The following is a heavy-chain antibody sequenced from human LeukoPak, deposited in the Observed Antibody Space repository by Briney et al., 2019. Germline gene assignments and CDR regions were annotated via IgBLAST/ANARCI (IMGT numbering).Heavy chain of an antibody. D-gene: IGHD6-13*01. J-gene: IGHJ4*02. CDR3: AKHLGYGSSHMDY. CDR1: GLTFSSYA. CDR2: ISGSGVST. Sequence: PGGSLRLSCAASGLTFSSYAMSWVRQAPGKGLEWVSAISGSGVSTYYADSEKGRFTISRDNSKNTLYLQMNSLRDEDTAVYYCAKHLGYGSSHMDYWGQGTLVTVSS. V-gene: IGHV3-23*01.